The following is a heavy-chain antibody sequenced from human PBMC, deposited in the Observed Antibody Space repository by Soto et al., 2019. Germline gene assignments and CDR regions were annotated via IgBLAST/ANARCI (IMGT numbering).Heavy chain of an antibody. CDR3: ARGVNRPVIHHYYYYYGMDV. CDR1: GGSFSGYY. J-gene: IGHJ6*02. CDR2: INHSGST. V-gene: IGHV4-34*01. Sequence: SETLSLTCAVYGGSFSGYYWSWIRQPPGKGLEWIGEINHSGSTNYNPSLKSRVTISVDTSKNQFSLKLSSVTAADTAVYYCARGVNRPVIHHYYYYYGMDVWGQGTTVTVS. D-gene: IGHD3-22*01.